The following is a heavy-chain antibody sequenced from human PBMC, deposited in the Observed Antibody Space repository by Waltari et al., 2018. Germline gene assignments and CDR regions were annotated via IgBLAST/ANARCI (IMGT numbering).Heavy chain of an antibody. CDR3: ARVGYYGSGRED. V-gene: IGHV4-4*02. J-gene: IGHJ4*02. D-gene: IGHD3-10*01. CDR2: IYHSGST. Sequence: QVQLQESGPGLVKPSGTLSLTCAVSGGSISIDNWWSWVRQPPGKGLEWIGEIYHSGSTNYNPSLKSRVTILVDKSKNQFSLKLSSVTAADTAVYYCARVGYYGSGREDWGQGTLVTVSS. CDR1: GGSISIDNW.